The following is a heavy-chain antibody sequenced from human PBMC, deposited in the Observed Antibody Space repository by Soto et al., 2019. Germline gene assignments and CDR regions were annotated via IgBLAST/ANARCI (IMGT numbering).Heavy chain of an antibody. CDR1: GFTFSSYV. J-gene: IGHJ5*02. V-gene: IGHV3-30-3*01. CDR2: ILYDGSKK. D-gene: IGHD3-10*01. Sequence: QVQLVESGGGVVQPGRSLRLSCAASGFTFSSYVINWVRQAPGKGLEWVAAILYDGSKKYYADSVKGRFTISRDNSKNTLYLQMNSLRAEDTAVYYCARAGVIWFGELDWFDPWGQGTLVTVSS. CDR3: ARAGVIWFGELDWFDP.